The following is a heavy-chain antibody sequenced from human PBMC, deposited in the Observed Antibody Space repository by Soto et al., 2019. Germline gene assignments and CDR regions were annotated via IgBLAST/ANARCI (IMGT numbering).Heavy chain of an antibody. CDR1: GFTFTSSA. Sequence: QMQLVQSGPEVKKPGTSVKVSCKASGFTFTSSAVQWVRQARGQRREWIGWIVVGSGNTNYAQKFQERVTITRAMSTSTAYRELSSLRSEDSAVYYCAALEYDFWSGYPSGMDVWGQGTTVTVSS. V-gene: IGHV1-58*01. CDR2: IVVGSGNT. CDR3: AALEYDFWSGYPSGMDV. J-gene: IGHJ6*02. D-gene: IGHD3-3*01.